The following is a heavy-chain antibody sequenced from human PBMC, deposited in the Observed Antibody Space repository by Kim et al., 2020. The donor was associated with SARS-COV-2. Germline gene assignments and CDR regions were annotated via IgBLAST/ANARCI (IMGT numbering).Heavy chain of an antibody. CDR2: INTNTGNP. Sequence: ASVKVSCKASGYTFTSYAMNWVRQAPGQGLEWMGWINTNTGNPTYAQGFTGRFVFSLDTSVSTAYLQISSLKAEDTAVYYCARAPLELWFGELLWGAYYYYMDVWGKGTTVTVSS. D-gene: IGHD3-10*01. J-gene: IGHJ6*03. CDR1: GYTFTSYA. CDR3: ARAPLELWFGELLWGAYYYYMDV. V-gene: IGHV7-4-1*02.